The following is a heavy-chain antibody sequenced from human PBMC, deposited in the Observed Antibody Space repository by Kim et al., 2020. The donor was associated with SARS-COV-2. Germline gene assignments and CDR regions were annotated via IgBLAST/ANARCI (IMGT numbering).Heavy chain of an antibody. Sequence: ASVKVSCKASGYTFTSYAMNWVRQAPGQGLEWMGWINTNTGNPTYAQGFTGRFVFSLDTSVSTAYLQISSLKAEDTAVYYCASGDYDSSDRWYFDLWGRGTLVTVSS. V-gene: IGHV7-4-1*02. D-gene: IGHD3-22*01. CDR2: INTNTGNP. CDR3: ASGDYDSSDRWYFDL. J-gene: IGHJ2*01. CDR1: GYTFTSYA.